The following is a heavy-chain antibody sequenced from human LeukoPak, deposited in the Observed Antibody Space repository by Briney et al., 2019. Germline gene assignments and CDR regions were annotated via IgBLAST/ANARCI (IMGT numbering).Heavy chain of an antibody. CDR3: AREGLRLNSGPGGHYYYYYMDV. V-gene: IGHV4-59*01. J-gene: IGHJ6*03. D-gene: IGHD3-10*01. CDR1: GGSISSYY. CDR2: IYYSGST. Sequence: SETLSLTCTVSGGSISSYYWSWIRQPPGKGLEWIGYIYYSGSTNYNPSLKSRVTISVDTSKNQFSLKLSSVTAADTAVYYCAREGLRLNSGPGGHYYYYYMDVWGKGTTVTISS.